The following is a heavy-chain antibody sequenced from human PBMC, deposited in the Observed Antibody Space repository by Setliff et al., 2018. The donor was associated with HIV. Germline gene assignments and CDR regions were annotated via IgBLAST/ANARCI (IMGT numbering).Heavy chain of an antibody. D-gene: IGHD4-17*01. CDR2: IYFSGHT. CDR1: GGSISSHY. CDR3: ARDIWAYGLMGS. Sequence: PSETLSLTCTVSGGSISSHYWSRIRQPPGKGLEWIGYIYFSGHTNYNPSLKSRVTLSLDNSKNQFSLKLTSVTAADTAVYYCARDIWAYGLMGSWGQGTLVTVSS. J-gene: IGHJ5*02. V-gene: IGHV4-59*11.